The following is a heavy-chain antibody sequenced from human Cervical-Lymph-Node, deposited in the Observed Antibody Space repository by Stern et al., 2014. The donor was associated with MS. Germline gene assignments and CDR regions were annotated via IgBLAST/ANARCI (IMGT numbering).Heavy chain of an antibody. V-gene: IGHV1-46*01. Sequence: VQLVESGAEVKKPGASVKVSFKASGYTFSSHYMHWVRQAPGQGLELVGIISPSGDSASYAQKRQGRVTMTRDTSTSTVYMELSSLRSEDTAVYYCASGTGSKRPTGNYWGQGTLVIVSS. CDR1: GYTFSSHY. D-gene: IGHD3/OR15-3a*01. J-gene: IGHJ4*02. CDR3: ASGTGSKRPTGNY. CDR2: ISPSGDSA.